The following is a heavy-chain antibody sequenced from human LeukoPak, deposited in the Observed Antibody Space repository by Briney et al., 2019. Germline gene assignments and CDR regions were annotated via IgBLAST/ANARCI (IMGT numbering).Heavy chain of an antibody. J-gene: IGHJ3*02. D-gene: IGHD3-22*01. Sequence: PGGSLRLSCAASGFTFSSYAMSWVRQAPGKGREWVSAISGSGGSTHYADSVKGRFTISRDNSKNTLYLQMNSLRAEDTAVYYCAKPHYYDSSGYYVGAFDIWGQGTMVTVSS. CDR3: AKPHYYDSSGYYVGAFDI. CDR1: GFTFSSYA. V-gene: IGHV3-23*01. CDR2: ISGSGGST.